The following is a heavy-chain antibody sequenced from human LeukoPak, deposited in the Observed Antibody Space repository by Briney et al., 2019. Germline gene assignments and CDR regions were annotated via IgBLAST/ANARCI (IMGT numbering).Heavy chain of an antibody. V-gene: IGHV3-30*18. D-gene: IGHD1-26*01. Sequence: GGSLRLSCAASGFDFHNYVIHWVRQAPGKGLEWVAVISYDGSNKYYADSVKGRFTISRDNSKNTLYLQMNSLRAEDTAVYYCAKRRGHSGFDPWGQGTLVTVSS. J-gene: IGHJ5*02. CDR2: ISYDGSNK. CDR1: GFDFHNYV. CDR3: AKRRGHSGFDP.